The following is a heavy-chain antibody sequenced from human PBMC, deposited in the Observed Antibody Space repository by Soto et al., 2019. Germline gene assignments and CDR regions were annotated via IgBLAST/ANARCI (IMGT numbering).Heavy chain of an antibody. V-gene: IGHV3-48*02. CDR2: ISSSSRTI. D-gene: IGHD1-26*01. CDR3: ARDGRGVPGISGGAEPTTLYYGMDV. CDR1: GFTFNTFS. Sequence: EVQLVESGGGLVPPGGSLRLSCTASGFTFNTFSMNWVRQAPGKGLVWISYISSSSRTIYYTDSVKGRFTISRDNVKNSMYLEMNSLKDDDAAIYFCARDGRGVPGISGGAEPTTLYYGMDVWGQWTTVIVSS. J-gene: IGHJ6*02.